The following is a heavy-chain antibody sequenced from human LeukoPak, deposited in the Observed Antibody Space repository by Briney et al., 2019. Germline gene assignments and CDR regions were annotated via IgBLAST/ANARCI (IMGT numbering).Heavy chain of an antibody. Sequence: PRGPLRLSCAASGFTFSTYWMHWVSQAPGKGLVWVSRITGDGSATIYAGGSGTTYADSVKGRFTISRDNAKNTLYLQMNSLRDEDTAVYYCARDQERRGGSTVDFWGQGTLVTVSS. D-gene: IGHD4-23*01. CDR1: GFTFSTYW. CDR3: ARDQERRGGSTVDF. J-gene: IGHJ4*02. V-gene: IGHV3-74*01. CDR2: ITGDGSATIYAGGSGT.